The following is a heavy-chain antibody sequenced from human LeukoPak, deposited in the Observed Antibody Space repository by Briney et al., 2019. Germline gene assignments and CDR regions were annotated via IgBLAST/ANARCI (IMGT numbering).Heavy chain of an antibody. CDR1: GASIISYY. CDR3: AGVKVAVGATSLDY. D-gene: IGHD1-26*01. CDR2: IYYSGST. Sequence: PSETLSLTCTVSGASIISYYCGSIRQPPGEGRGWLGYIYYSGSTNHNPSVKSRVTISVDTSKNQFSLKPSSVTAADTAVYYCAGVKVAVGATSLDYWGQGTLVTVSS. V-gene: IGHV4-59*01. J-gene: IGHJ4*02.